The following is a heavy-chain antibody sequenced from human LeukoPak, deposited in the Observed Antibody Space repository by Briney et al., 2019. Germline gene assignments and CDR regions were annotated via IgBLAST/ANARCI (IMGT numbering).Heavy chain of an antibody. CDR1: GFTFSGYA. CDR3: AKGSSGYLHFDI. V-gene: IGHV3-23*01. J-gene: IGHJ3*02. CDR2: ISGSGGST. D-gene: IGHD3-22*01. Sequence: GGSLRLSCAASGFTFSGYAMSWVRQAPGKGLEWVSAISGSGGSTYYADSVKGRFTISRDNSKNTLYLQMNSLRAEDTAVYYCAKGSSGYLHFDIWGQGTMVTVSS.